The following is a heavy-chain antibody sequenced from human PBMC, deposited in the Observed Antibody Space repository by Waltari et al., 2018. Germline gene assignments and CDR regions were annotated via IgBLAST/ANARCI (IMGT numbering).Heavy chain of an antibody. Sequence: QVQLVQSGAEVKKPGASVKVSCEASGYTFTDYYLHWVRQAPGQGLEWMAWINTNRGDTYLEQKFRGRVTMTRDTSVSTVSIEVTRLTSDDTAVYYCARGGTTAGTRTGNDHWGQGTLISVSS. J-gene: IGHJ4*02. V-gene: IGHV1-2*02. CDR2: INTNRGDT. D-gene: IGHD1-1*01. CDR1: GYTFTDYY. CDR3: ARGGTTAGTRTGNDH.